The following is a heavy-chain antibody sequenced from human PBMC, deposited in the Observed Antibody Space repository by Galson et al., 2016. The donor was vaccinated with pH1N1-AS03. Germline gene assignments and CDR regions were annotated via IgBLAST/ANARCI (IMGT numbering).Heavy chain of an antibody. CDR2: IRNDGVTT. V-gene: IGHV3-64D*06. CDR3: VKNWQYDN. Sequence: SLRLSCAASGFIFSDYVMHWVRQAPGKGLEYVPAIRNDGVTTYYADSVKGRFTISRDNSKNTLYLQMSSLKTDDTAVYYCVKNWQYDNWGQGTLVTVSS. CDR1: GFIFSDYV. J-gene: IGHJ4*02. D-gene: IGHD1-1*01.